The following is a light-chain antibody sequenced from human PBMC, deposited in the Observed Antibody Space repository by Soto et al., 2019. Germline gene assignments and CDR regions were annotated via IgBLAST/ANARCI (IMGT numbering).Light chain of an antibody. J-gene: IGKJ1*01. Sequence: DIQMTQSPSTLSGSVGDRVTITCRASQTISSWLAWYQQKPGKAPKLLIYKASTLKSGVPSRFSGSGSGTEFPLTISNLPADEFSTYFRQQYNSYSEAFGQGTKVELK. CDR1: QTISSW. CDR3: QQYNSYSEA. CDR2: KAS. V-gene: IGKV1-5*03.